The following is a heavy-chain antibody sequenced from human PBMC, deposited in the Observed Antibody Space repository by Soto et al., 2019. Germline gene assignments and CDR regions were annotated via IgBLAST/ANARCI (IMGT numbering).Heavy chain of an antibody. J-gene: IGHJ5*02. CDR2: INPNSGGT. CDR1: GYTFTGYY. CDR3: AREPVYDFWSGYSYIWFDP. Sequence: QVQLVQSGAEVKKPGASVKVSCKASGYTFTGYYMHWVRQAPGQGLEWMGWINPNSGGTNYAQKFQGWVTMIRDTSISTAYMELSRLRSDDTAVYYCAREPVYDFWSGYSYIWFDPWGQGTLVTVSS. V-gene: IGHV1-2*04. D-gene: IGHD3-3*01.